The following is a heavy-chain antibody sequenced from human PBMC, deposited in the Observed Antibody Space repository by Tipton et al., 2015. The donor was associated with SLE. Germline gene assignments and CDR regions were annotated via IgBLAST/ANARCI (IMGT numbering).Heavy chain of an antibody. CDR1: GGSISSHY. Sequence: TLSLTCTVSGGSISSHYWSWIRQPPGKTLEWIGDIYSGGSTNYNPSLKSRVSISVDTSKNQFSLRLNSVTAADTALYYCAGGGVATMGGYAFEIWGQGTMVTVSS. V-gene: IGHV4-59*11. CDR2: IYSGGST. D-gene: IGHD5-12*01. J-gene: IGHJ3*02. CDR3: AGGGVATMGGYAFEI.